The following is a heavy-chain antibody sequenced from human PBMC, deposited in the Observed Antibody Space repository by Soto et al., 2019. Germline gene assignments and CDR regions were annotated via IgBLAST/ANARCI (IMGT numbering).Heavy chain of an antibody. J-gene: IGHJ3*02. D-gene: IGHD3-16*01. Sequence: GGSLRLSCAASGFTFSSYAMSRVRQAPGKGLEWVSAISGSGGSTYYADSVKGRFTISRDNSKNTLYLQMNSLRAEDTAVYYCAKDQGGQNDAFDIWGQGTMVTVSS. CDR2: ISGSGGST. CDR1: GFTFSSYA. CDR3: AKDQGGQNDAFDI. V-gene: IGHV3-23*01.